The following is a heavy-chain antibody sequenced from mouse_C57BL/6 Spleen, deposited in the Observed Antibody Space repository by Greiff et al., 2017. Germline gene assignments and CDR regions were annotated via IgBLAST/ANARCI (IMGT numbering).Heavy chain of an antibody. CDR2: IYPGSGST. J-gene: IGHJ4*01. CDR1: GYTFTSYW. CDR3: ARALPSRALDY. V-gene: IGHV1-55*01. Sequence: QVQLQQPGAELVKPGASVKMSCKASGYTFTSYWITWVKQRPGQGLEWIGDIYPGSGSTNYNEKFKGKATLTVDTSSSTAYMQLRSLTSEDSAVYYSARALPSRALDYWGQGTSVTVSS.